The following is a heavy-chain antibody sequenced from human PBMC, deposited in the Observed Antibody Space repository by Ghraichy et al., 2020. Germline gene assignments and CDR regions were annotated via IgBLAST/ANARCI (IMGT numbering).Heavy chain of an antibody. D-gene: IGHD2-2*01. CDR1: AFTFTNYA. V-gene: IGHV3-23*01. Sequence: GGSLRLSCAASAFTFTNYAMNWVRQAPGRGLEWVSSISGSGALTYYADSVKGRFTISRDNSKNTLYLQMDSLRAEDTAVYYCARFLAYCSRTSCDSHYFDYWGQGTLVTVSS. CDR3: ARFLAYCSRTSCDSHYFDY. CDR2: ISGSGALT. J-gene: IGHJ4*02.